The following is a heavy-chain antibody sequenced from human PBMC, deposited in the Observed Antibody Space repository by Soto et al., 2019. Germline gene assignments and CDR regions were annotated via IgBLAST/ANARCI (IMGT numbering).Heavy chain of an antibody. CDR3: VRDGVGAARLAY. D-gene: IGHD1-26*01. CDR1: GYTFTDYA. V-gene: IGHV1-3*01. CDR2: ITAANGNT. Sequence: QVQLVQSGAEVKKPGASVKISCKASGYTFTDYAMHWVRQAPGQRLEWMGWITAANGNTKYSENFQGRVTLTSDTSANTAHMELSSLRSEDTAVYFCVRDGVGAARLAYWGQGTLVTVSS. J-gene: IGHJ4*02.